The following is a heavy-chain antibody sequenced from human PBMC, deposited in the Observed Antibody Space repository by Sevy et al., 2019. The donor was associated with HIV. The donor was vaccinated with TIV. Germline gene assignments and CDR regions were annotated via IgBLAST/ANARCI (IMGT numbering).Heavy chain of an antibody. CDR2: ISGSGYST. CDR3: AKEGGGYNYDSSGLFDY. V-gene: IGHV3-23*01. D-gene: IGHD3-22*01. J-gene: IGHJ4*02. CDR1: GFTFSSYA. Sequence: GGSLRLSCAASGFTFSSYAMTWVRQAPGKGLEWVSGISGSGYSTYYADSVKGRFTISRDNSKNTLYLQMNSLRAEDTAVYYWAKEGGGYNYDSSGLFDYWGQGTLVTVLL.